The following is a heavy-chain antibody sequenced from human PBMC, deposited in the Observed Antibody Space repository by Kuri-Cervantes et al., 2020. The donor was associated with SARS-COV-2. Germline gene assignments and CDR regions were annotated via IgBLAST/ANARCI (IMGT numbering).Heavy chain of an antibody. D-gene: IGHD3-9*01. CDR1: GYSFTSYW. Sequence: GGSLRLSCKGSGYSFTSYWIGWVRQMPGKGLEWMGIIYPGDSDTRYSPSFQGQVTISADKSISTAYLQWSSLKASGTAMYYCARRGWYYDILTGYLAHAFDIWGQGTMVTVSS. J-gene: IGHJ3*02. CDR2: IYPGDSDT. CDR3: ARRGWYYDILTGYLAHAFDI. V-gene: IGHV5-51*01.